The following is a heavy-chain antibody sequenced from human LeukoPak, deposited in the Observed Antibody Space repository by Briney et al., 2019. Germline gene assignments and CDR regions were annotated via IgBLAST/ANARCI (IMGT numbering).Heavy chain of an antibody. Sequence: SVKVSCKASGYTFTSYDINWVRQAPGQGLEWMGGIIPIFGTANYAQKFQGRVTITTDESTSTAYMELSSLRSEDTAVYYCARGGPAAIDYWGQGTLVTVSS. V-gene: IGHV1-69*05. J-gene: IGHJ4*02. D-gene: IGHD2-2*01. CDR2: IIPIFGTA. CDR1: GYTFTSYD. CDR3: ARGGPAAIDY.